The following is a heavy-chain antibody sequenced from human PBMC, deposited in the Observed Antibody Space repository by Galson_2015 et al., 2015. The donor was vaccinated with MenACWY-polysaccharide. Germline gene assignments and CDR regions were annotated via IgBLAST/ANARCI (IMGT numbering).Heavy chain of an antibody. V-gene: IGHV1-69*02. CDR3: ATKNPEYSSSSSMVGSFDV. Sequence: SVKVSCKASGGTFSSYTISWVRQAPGQGLEWMGRIIPILGIANYAQKFQGRVTITADKSTSTAYMELSSLRSEDTAVYYCATKNPEYSSSSSMVGSFDVWGQGTMVTVSS. J-gene: IGHJ3*01. CDR1: GGTFSSYT. CDR2: IIPILGIA. D-gene: IGHD6-6*01.